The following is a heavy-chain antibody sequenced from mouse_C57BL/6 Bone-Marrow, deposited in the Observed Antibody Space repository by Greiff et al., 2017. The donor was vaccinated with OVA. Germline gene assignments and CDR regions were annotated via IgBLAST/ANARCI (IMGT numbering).Heavy chain of an antibody. V-gene: IGHV1-53*01. CDR2: INPSNGGT. J-gene: IGHJ1*03. CDR1: GYTFTSYW. CDR3: ARLATVVVPYWYFDV. Sequence: QVQLQQPGTELVKPGASVKLSCKASGYTFTSYWMHWVKQRPGQGLEWIGNINPSNGGTNYNEKFKSKATLTVDKSSSTAYMQLSSLTSEVSAVYYCARLATVVVPYWYFDVWGTGTTVTVSS. D-gene: IGHD1-1*01.